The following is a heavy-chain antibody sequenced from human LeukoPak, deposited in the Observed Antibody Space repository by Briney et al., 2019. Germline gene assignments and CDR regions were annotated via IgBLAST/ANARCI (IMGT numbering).Heavy chain of an antibody. Sequence: AAVTVSCMASGYTFTSYVINWVPPAPRQGREWMGWMNPNSGNTDYAQTLQGRGTMTRNTFIRTAYMELSSLRSEDTAVYYCAARHRMGYFDYRGQGTLVTVSS. V-gene: IGHV1-8*01. CDR1: GYTFTSYV. CDR3: AARHRMGYFDY. D-gene: IGHD1-26*01. CDR2: MNPNSGNT. J-gene: IGHJ4*02.